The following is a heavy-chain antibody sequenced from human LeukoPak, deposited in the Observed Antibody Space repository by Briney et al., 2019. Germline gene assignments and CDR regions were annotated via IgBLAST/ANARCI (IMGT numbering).Heavy chain of an antibody. CDR1: GGSFSGYY. D-gene: IGHD2-2*01. Sequence: SETLSLTCAVYGGSFSGYYWSWIRQPPGKGLEWIGEINHSGSTNYNPSLKSRVAISVDTSKNQFSLKLSSVTAADTAVYYCARGRYCSSTSCFPIRGDDSFDIWGQGTMVTVSS. J-gene: IGHJ3*02. V-gene: IGHV4-34*01. CDR3: ARGRYCSSTSCFPIRGDDSFDI. CDR2: INHSGST.